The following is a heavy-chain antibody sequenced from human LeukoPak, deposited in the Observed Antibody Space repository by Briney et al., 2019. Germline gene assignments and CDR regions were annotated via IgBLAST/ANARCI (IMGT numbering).Heavy chain of an antibody. D-gene: IGHD4-17*01. CDR1: GFTFSSYE. CDR2: ISSSGTTI. Sequence: GGSLTLSCAASGFTFSSYEMNWVRQAPGKGLEWLSYISSSGTTIKYADSVKGRFTISRDNAKNSLYLQVNSLRAEDTAVYYCARIMITVTTSDYWGQGTLVTVSS. J-gene: IGHJ4*02. V-gene: IGHV3-48*03. CDR3: ARIMITVTTSDY.